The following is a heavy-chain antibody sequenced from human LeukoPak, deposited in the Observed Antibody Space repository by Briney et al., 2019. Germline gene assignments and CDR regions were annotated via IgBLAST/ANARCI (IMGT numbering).Heavy chain of an antibody. J-gene: IGHJ6*03. CDR1: GYTFTGYY. V-gene: IGHV1-2*02. D-gene: IGHD2-2*02. Sequence: ASVKVSCKASGYTFTGYYMHWVQQAPGQGLEWMGWINPNSGGTNYAQKFQGRVTMTRDTSISTAYMELSRLRSDDTAVYYCARAEDIVVVPAAILYYYYMDVWGKGTTVTVSS. CDR2: INPNSGGT. CDR3: ARAEDIVVVPAAILYYYYMDV.